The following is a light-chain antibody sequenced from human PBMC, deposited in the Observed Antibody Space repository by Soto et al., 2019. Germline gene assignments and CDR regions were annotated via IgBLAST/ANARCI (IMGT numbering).Light chain of an antibody. CDR3: QQYHSSPRA. CDR2: GAS. V-gene: IGKV3-20*01. CDR1: QSITTD. J-gene: IGKJ1*01. Sequence: EIVLTQSPPTLSVSPGEGATLSCRASQSITTDLAWYQQKPGQAPRLLIYGASTRATGIPDRFSGSGSGADFTLTISRLEPEDFAVYYCQQYHSSPRAFGQGTKVDIK.